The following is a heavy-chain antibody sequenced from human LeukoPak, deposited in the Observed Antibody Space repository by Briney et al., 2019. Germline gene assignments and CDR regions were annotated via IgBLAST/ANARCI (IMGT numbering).Heavy chain of an antibody. CDR3: ARHRMTESFDP. CDR2: IYYSGST. Sequence: KPSETLSLTCTVSGGSISSSSYYWGWIRQPPGKGLEWIGSIYYSGSTYYNPSLKSRVTISVDTSKNQFSLKLSSVTAADMAVYYCARHRMTESFDPWGQGTLVTVSS. CDR1: GGSISSSSYY. V-gene: IGHV4-39*01. J-gene: IGHJ5*02.